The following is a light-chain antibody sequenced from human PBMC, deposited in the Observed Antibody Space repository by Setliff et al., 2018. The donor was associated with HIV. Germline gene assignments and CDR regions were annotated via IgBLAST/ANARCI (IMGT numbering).Light chain of an antibody. CDR3: CSYAGSYTFYV. J-gene: IGLJ1*01. CDR2: DVS. Sequence: QSALTQPASVSGSPGQSVTISCTGTSSDAGGYNYVSWYQQHPGKAPKLMIYDVSERPSGVPDRFSGSKSANTASLTISGLQAEDEADYYCCSYAGSYTFYVFGTGTKVTVL. CDR1: SSDAGGYNY. V-gene: IGLV2-11*01.